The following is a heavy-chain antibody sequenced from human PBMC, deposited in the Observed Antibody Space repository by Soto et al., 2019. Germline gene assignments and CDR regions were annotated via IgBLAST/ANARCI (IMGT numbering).Heavy chain of an antibody. CDR3: AHYMTGYRHRCYFDY. D-gene: IGHD3-9*01. CDR1: GFSLSTSGVG. J-gene: IGHJ4*02. Sequence: QITLKESGPTLVKPTQTLTLTCTFSGFSLSTSGVGVGWIRQPPGKALEWLALIYWDDDKRYSPSLKSRLTIPKDTSKNQVVLTMTNMDPVDTATYYCAHYMTGYRHRCYFDYWGQGTLVTVSS. V-gene: IGHV2-5*02. CDR2: IYWDDDK.